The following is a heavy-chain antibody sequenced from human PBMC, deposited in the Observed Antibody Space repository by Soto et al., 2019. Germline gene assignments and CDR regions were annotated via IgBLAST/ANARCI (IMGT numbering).Heavy chain of an antibody. CDR1: GFTFSSSI. Sequence: PGGSLRLSCAASGFTFSSSIMNWVRQAPGKGLEWVSSISSSSSYIYYADSVKGRFTISRDNAKNSLYLQMNSLRAEDTAVYYCARDPGYCSGGSCYSLIFDYWGQGTLVTVSS. V-gene: IGHV3-21*01. CDR3: ARDPGYCSGGSCYSLIFDY. CDR2: ISSSSSYI. J-gene: IGHJ4*02. D-gene: IGHD2-15*01.